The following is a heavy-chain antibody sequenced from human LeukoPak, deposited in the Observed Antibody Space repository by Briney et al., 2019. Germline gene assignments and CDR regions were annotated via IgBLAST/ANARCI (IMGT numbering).Heavy chain of an antibody. CDR2: IYYSGST. CDR3: ARGTMMVGP. CDR1: GGSISGHY. Sequence: SETLSLTCTVSGGSISGHYWSWIRQSPGKGLEWIGYIYYSGSTNYNPSLKRRVTISVDTSKNQFSLKLSSVTAADTAVYYCARGTMMVGPWGQGTLVTVSS. J-gene: IGHJ5*02. V-gene: IGHV4-59*11. D-gene: IGHD3-22*01.